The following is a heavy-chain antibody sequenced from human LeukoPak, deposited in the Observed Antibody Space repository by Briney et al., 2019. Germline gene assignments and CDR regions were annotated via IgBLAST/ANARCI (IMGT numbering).Heavy chain of an antibody. V-gene: IGHV1-18*01. CDR1: GYTFTSYV. D-gene: IGHD2-15*01. CDR3: ARDGDIVVVVAAAPYIYYYGMDV. Sequence: ASVKVSCKASGYTFTSYVISWVRQAPGQGLEWMGWISAYNGNTNYAQKLQGRVTMTTDTSTSTAYMELRSLRSDDTAVYYCARDGDIVVVVAAAPYIYYYGMDVWGQGTTVTVSS. J-gene: IGHJ6*02. CDR2: ISAYNGNT.